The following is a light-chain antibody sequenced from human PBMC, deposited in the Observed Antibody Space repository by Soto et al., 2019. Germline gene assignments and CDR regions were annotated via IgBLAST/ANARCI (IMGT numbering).Light chain of an antibody. CDR2: WAS. CDR1: QSVLYSSNNKNY. CDR3: QQYYSTPYT. J-gene: IGKJ2*01. V-gene: IGKV4-1*01. Sequence: DIVMTQSPDSLAVSLGERATINCKSSQSVLYSSNNKNYLAWYQQKPGQPPKLLIYWASTRESGVRDRFSGSGSGTDFTLNIRSLQAEDVAVYYCQQYYSTPYTFGQGTKLEIK.